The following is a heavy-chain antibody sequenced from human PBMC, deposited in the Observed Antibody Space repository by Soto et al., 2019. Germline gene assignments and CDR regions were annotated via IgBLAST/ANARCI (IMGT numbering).Heavy chain of an antibody. CDR3: ARSIIGYCSGGSCYAYFDI. CDR2: ISAYNGNT. Sequence: QVQLVQSGAEVKKPGASVKVSCKASGYTFTSYGISCVRQAPGQGLEWMGWISAYNGNTNYAQKLQGRVTMTTDTSTSTAYMELRSLRSDDTAVYYCARSIIGYCSGGSCYAYFDIWGQWTMVIVSS. D-gene: IGHD2-15*01. V-gene: IGHV1-18*01. CDR1: GYTFTSYG. J-gene: IGHJ3*02.